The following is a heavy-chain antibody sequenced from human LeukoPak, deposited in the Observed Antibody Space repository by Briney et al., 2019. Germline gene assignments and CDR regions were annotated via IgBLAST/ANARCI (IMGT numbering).Heavy chain of an antibody. CDR2: IYHSGST. D-gene: IGHD6-13*01. V-gene: IGHV4-38-2*02. J-gene: IGHJ5*02. Sequence: TPSETLSLTCTVSGYSISSGYYWGWIRQPPGKGLEWIGNIYHSGSTYYNPSLKSRVTISVDTSKNQFSLKLSSVTAADTAVYHCARGYSSSWYYNWFDPWGQGTLVTVSS. CDR1: GYSISSGYY. CDR3: ARGYSSSWYYNWFDP.